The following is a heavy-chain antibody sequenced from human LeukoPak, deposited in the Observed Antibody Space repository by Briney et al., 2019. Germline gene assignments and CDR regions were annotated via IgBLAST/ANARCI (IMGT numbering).Heavy chain of an antibody. CDR3: ATAAAGPTPLDY. D-gene: IGHD6-13*01. CDR1: GYTFTGYY. Sequence: APVTVSCKASGYTFTGYYMHWVRQAPGQGLEWMGWINPNSGGTNYAQKFQGRVTITRDTSISTAYMELSRLRSDDTAVYYCATAAAGPTPLDYWGQGTLVTVSS. CDR2: INPNSGGT. J-gene: IGHJ4*02. V-gene: IGHV1-2*02.